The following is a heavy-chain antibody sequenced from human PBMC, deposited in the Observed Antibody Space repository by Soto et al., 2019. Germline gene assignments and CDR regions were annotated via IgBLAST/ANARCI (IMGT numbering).Heavy chain of an antibody. CDR2: IYPGDSYT. CDR1: GYSFTSYW. Sequence: PGESLKISCKGSGYSFTSYWIGWVRQMPGKGLEWMGIIYPGDSYTRYSPSFQGQVTISADKSISTAYLQWSSLKASDTAMYYCARLPVADDYYYYGMDVWGQGTTVTVSS. CDR3: ARLPVADDYYYYGMDV. J-gene: IGHJ6*02. V-gene: IGHV5-51*01. D-gene: IGHD6-19*01.